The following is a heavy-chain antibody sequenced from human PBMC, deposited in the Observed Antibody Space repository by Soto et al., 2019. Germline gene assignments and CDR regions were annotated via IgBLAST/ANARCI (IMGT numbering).Heavy chain of an antibody. CDR3: ARDPRGIAVAPFYVFDI. J-gene: IGHJ3*02. D-gene: IGHD6-19*01. V-gene: IGHV3-11*01. CDR2: ISTSGSTI. CDR1: GGSLSSYY. Sequence: LSLTCTVSGGSLSSYYWSWIRQPPGKGLEWVSYISTSGSTIYYADSVKGRFTISRDNAKNSLYLQMNILRAEDTAVYYCARDPRGIAVAPFYVFDIWGQGTMVTVSS.